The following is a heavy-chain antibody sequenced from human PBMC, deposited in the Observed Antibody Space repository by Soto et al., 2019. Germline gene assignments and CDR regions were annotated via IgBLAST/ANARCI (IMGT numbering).Heavy chain of an antibody. Sequence: SETLSLTCAVYGGSFSGYYWSWIRQPPGKGLEWIGEINHSGSTNYNPSLKSRVTISVDTSKIQFSLKLSSVTAADTAVYYCARGYPEEEFLWFGELLYYYYMDVWGKGTMVTVSS. D-gene: IGHD3-10*01. CDR3: ARGYPEEEFLWFGELLYYYYMDV. CDR2: INHSGST. V-gene: IGHV4-34*01. J-gene: IGHJ6*03. CDR1: GGSFSGYY.